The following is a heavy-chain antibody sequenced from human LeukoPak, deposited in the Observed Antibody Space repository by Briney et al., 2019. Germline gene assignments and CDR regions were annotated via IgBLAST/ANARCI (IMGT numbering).Heavy chain of an antibody. D-gene: IGHD3-10*01. CDR1: GYSFTSYW. J-gene: IGHJ4*02. Sequence: GESLKISCKGSGYSFTSYWIGWVRQMPGKGLEWMGIIYPGDSDTRYSPSFQGQVTISADKSISTAYLQRSSLKASDTAMYYCARHWRKVWFGELLKGFVFDYWGQGTLVTVSS. V-gene: IGHV5-51*01. CDR2: IYPGDSDT. CDR3: ARHWRKVWFGELLKGFVFDY.